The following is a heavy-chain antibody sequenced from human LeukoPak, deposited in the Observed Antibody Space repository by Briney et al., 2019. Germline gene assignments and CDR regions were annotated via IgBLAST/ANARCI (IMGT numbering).Heavy chain of an antibody. Sequence: GRSLRLSCAAPGFTFSSYAMHWVRQAPGKGLEWVAVISYDGSNKYYADSVKGRFTISRDNSKNTLYLQMNSLRAEDTAVYYCARDGGYGYNFYDAFDIWGQGTMVTVSS. J-gene: IGHJ3*02. CDR1: GFTFSSYA. CDR2: ISYDGSNK. V-gene: IGHV3-30-3*01. D-gene: IGHD5-24*01. CDR3: ARDGGYGYNFYDAFDI.